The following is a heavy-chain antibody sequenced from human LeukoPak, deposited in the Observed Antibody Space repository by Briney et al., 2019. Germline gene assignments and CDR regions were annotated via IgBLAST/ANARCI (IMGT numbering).Heavy chain of an antibody. V-gene: IGHV3-53*01. Sequence: GGSLRLSCAASGFTVSNNYMSWVRRAAGKGLEWVSLIYSGGGTYYADSVKGRFAVSRDNSKNTLYLQMNSLRAEDTAVYYCARNSGELGAWGQGTLVTVSS. D-gene: IGHD2-21*01. CDR1: GFTVSNNY. CDR2: IYSGGGT. J-gene: IGHJ5*02. CDR3: ARNSGELGA.